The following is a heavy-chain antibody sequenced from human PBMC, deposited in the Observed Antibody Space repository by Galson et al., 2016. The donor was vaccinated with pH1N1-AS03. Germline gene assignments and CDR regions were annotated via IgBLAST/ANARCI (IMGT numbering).Heavy chain of an antibody. CDR1: GFPFSTYG. CDR2: ISYGGDLT. CDR3: ANIPVAGSWYFHL. D-gene: IGHD6-19*01. J-gene: IGHJ1*01. Sequence: SLRLSCAASGFPFSTYGMTWVRQPLDKGLEWVSSISYGGDLTYYAESVKGRFSVSRDNSRNTLYLQLSNLRAEDTALYYCANIPVAGSWYFHLWGQGTLVTVSS. V-gene: IGHV3-23*01.